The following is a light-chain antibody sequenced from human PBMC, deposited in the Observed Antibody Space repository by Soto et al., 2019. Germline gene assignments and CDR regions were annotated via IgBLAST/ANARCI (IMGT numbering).Light chain of an antibody. Sequence: EIVLTQSPGTLSLSPGERATLSCRASQSVNSNSLAWYQQKPGQAPRLLISTTSYRATGIPDRFSGSGSETDFTLTISRLEPEDFAVYYCQQYGSSPPYTFGQGTKLEIK. CDR1: QSVNSNS. J-gene: IGKJ2*01. CDR3: QQYGSSPPYT. V-gene: IGKV3-20*01. CDR2: TTS.